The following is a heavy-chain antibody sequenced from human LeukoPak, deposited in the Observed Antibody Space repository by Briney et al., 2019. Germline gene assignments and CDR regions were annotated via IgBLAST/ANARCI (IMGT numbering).Heavy chain of an antibody. J-gene: IGHJ4*02. CDR1: GYSFTSYG. CDR3: ARQGYGGHSRGAADY. CDR2: ISVYNGNT. V-gene: IGHV1-18*01. D-gene: IGHD4-23*01. Sequence: GASVKVSCKASGYSFTSYGISWVRQAPGQGLEWMGWISVYNGNTNYAQKLQGRVTMTTDTSTSTAYMELRSLRSDDTAVYYRARQGYGGHSRGAADYWGQGTLVTVSS.